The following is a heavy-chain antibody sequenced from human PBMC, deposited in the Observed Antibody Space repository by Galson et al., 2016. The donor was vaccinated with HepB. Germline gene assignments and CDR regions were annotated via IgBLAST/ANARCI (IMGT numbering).Heavy chain of an antibody. J-gene: IGHJ4*02. Sequence: SLRLSCAASGFTFINYAMSWVRQAPGKGLEWVSGINSDGSSTSYADSVKGRFTISRDNAKNTLYLQMNSLRAEDTAVYYCARRMATITSFGYWGQGTLVTVSS. CDR2: INSDGSST. V-gene: IGHV3-74*01. CDR3: ARRMATITSFGY. D-gene: IGHD5-24*01. CDR1: GFTFINYA.